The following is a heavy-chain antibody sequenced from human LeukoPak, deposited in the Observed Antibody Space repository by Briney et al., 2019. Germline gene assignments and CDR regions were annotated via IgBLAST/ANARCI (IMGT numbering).Heavy chain of an antibody. CDR1: GGSISSSSYY. Sequence: SETLSLTCTVSGGSISSSSYYWGWIRQPPGKGLEWIGSIYYSGSTYYNPSLKSRVTISVDTSKNQFSLKLSSVTAADTAVYYCARHHFSSFDYWGQGTLVTVSS. CDR2: IYYSGST. CDR3: ARHHFSSFDY. D-gene: IGHD2/OR15-2a*01. V-gene: IGHV4-39*01. J-gene: IGHJ4*02.